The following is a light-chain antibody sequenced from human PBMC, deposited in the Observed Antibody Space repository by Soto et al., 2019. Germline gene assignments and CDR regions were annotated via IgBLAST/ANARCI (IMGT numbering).Light chain of an antibody. CDR3: SSYTCSSTLVV. Sequence: QSALTQPASVSGSPGQSITISCTGTSSDDGGYNYVSWYQQHPGKAPKPMIYDVSNRPSGVSNRFSGSKSGNTASLTISGLQAEDEADYYCSSYTCSSTLVVFGGGTKLTVL. CDR2: DVS. J-gene: IGLJ2*01. CDR1: SSDDGGYNY. V-gene: IGLV2-14*01.